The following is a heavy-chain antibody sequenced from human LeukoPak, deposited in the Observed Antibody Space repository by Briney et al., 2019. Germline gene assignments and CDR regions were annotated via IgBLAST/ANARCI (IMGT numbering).Heavy chain of an antibody. CDR3: ARVGKNGWDFDH. CDR2: IIEGGDLK. D-gene: IGHD6-19*01. CDR1: GFTVSSNY. V-gene: IGHV3-7*01. J-gene: IGHJ4*02. Sequence: GSLRLSCAASGFTVSSNYMSWVRQAPGKGLAWVANIIEGGDLKYYVDSVKGRFTISRDNTKNSLYLQMTSLRADDTAVYYCARVGKNGWDFDHWGQGTLVTVSS.